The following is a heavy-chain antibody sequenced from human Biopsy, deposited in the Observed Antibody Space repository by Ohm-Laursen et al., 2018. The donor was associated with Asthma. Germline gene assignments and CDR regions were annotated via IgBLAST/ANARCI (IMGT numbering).Heavy chain of an antibody. CDR1: GYTFTSAG. J-gene: IGHJ6*02. CDR3: AKAVDYSHYYGIDV. D-gene: IGHD3-10*01. CDR2: ISVYNGNT. V-gene: IGHV1-18*01. Sequence: ASVKASCKPSGYTFTSAGITWVRQAPGQGLEWMGWISVYNGNTKVAQKLQDRVTMITDTSTSTAYMELRSRRSDDTAVYFCAKAVDYSHYYGIDVWGQGTTVTVS.